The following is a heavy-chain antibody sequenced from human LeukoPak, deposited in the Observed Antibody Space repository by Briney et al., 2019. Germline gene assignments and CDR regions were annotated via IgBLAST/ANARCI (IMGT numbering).Heavy chain of an antibody. CDR2: IWYDGSNK. J-gene: IGHJ4*02. CDR3: AKDTDVDTAMVFDY. D-gene: IGHD5-18*01. CDR1: GFTFSSYG. V-gene: IGHV3-33*06. Sequence: SGGSLRLSCAASGFTFSSYGMHWVRQAPGKWLEWVAVIWYDGSNKYYADSVKGRFTISRDNSKNTLYLQMNSLRAEDTAVYYCAKDTDVDTAMVFDYWGQGTLVTVSS.